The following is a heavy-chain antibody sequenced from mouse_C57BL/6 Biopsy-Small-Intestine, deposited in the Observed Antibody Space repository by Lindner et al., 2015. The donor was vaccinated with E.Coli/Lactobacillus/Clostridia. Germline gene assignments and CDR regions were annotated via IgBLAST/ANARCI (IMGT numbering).Heavy chain of an antibody. CDR1: GFTFSDYG. CDR3: ARVDYYAMDY. V-gene: IGHV5-17*01. J-gene: IGHJ4*01. CDR2: ISSGSSTI. Sequence: VQLQESGGGLEKPGGSLKLSCAASGFTFSDYGMHWVRQAPEKGLEWVAYISSGSSTIYYADTVKGRFTISRDNAKNTLFLQMTSLRSEDTAMYYCARVDYYAMDYWGQGTSVTVSS.